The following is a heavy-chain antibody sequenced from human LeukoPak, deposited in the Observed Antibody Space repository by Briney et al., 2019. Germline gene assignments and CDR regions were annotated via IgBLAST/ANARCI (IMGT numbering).Heavy chain of an antibody. J-gene: IGHJ4*02. Sequence: PGGSLRLSCAASGFTFDDSVMSWVRQAPGKGLEWVSGINWNGGSTGYADSVKGRFTISRDNAKNSLYLQMNSLRAEDTAVYYCARDPLALLAAIPGAFDYWGQGILVTVSS. D-gene: IGHD2-2*01. CDR2: INWNGGST. CDR3: ARDPLALLAAIPGAFDY. CDR1: GFTFDDSV. V-gene: IGHV3-20*04.